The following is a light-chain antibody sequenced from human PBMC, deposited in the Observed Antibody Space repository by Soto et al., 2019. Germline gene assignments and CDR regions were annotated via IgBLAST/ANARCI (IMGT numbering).Light chain of an antibody. CDR2: AAS. CDR1: QSISSY. Sequence: DIQMTQSPSSLSASLGDRVTITCRASQSISSYLNWYQQRPGKAPKLLIYAASSLQSGVPSRFSGSGSGTDFTLTISSLQPEDFATYYCQQSYIIPITFGQGTRLEI. V-gene: IGKV1-39*01. J-gene: IGKJ5*01. CDR3: QQSYIIPIT.